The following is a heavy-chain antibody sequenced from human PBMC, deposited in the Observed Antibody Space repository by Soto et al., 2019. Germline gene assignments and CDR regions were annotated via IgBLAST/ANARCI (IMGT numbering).Heavy chain of an antibody. V-gene: IGHV3-23*01. J-gene: IGHJ4*02. CDR1: GFTFSSYA. Sequence: EVQQLESGGGLVQPGESLRLSCAASGFTFSSYAMTWVRQAPGKGLEWVSTISGRGEKTYYADSVKGRFNISRDNSKNTVYLQMNSLRAEDPALYFCATLPMTSQTASRDDGGQGTLVTVSS. CDR3: ATLPMTSQTASRDD. CDR2: ISGRGEKT. D-gene: IGHD5-18*01.